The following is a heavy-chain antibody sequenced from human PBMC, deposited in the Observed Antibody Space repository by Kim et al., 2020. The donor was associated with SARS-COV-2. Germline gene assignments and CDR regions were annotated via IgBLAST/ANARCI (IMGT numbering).Heavy chain of an antibody. CDR3: ARRAFDY. V-gene: IGHV3-30*04. Sequence: GGSLRLSCAASGFTFSSYAMHWVRQAPGKGLEWVAVISYDGSNKYYADSVKGRFTISRDNSKNTLYLQMNSLRAEDTAVYYCARRAFDYLGQGTLVTVSS. CDR1: GFTFSSYA. CDR2: ISYDGSNK. J-gene: IGHJ4*02.